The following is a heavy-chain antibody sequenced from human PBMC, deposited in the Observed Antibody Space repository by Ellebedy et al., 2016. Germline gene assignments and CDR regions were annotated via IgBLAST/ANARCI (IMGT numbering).Heavy chain of an antibody. V-gene: IGHV1-24*01. D-gene: IGHD4-23*01. CDR2: FDPEDGET. CDR1: GYTLTELS. CDR3: GRSVLGYGDNSEDY. Sequence: ASVKVSXXVSGYTLTELSMHWVRQAPGKGLEWMGGFDPEDGETIYAQKFQGRVTMTEDTSTDTAYMELSSLRSEDTAVYYCGRSVLGYGDNSEDYWGQGTLVTVSS. J-gene: IGHJ4*02.